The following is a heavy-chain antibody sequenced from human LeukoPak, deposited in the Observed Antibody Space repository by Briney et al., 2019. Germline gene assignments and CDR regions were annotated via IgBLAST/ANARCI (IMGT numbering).Heavy chain of an antibody. Sequence: ASVKVSCKASGGTFSSYAISWVRQAPGQGLEWMGGIIPIFGPANYAQKFQGRVTITADESTSTAYMELSSLRSEDTAVYYCASDSGGSYYDILTGYNYWGQGTLVTVSS. CDR2: IIPIFGPA. CDR3: ASDSGGSYYDILTGYNY. CDR1: GGTFSSYA. D-gene: IGHD3-9*01. V-gene: IGHV1-69*01. J-gene: IGHJ4*02.